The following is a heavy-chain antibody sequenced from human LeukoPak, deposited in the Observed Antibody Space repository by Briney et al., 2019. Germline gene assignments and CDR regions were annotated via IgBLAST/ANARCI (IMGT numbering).Heavy chain of an antibody. J-gene: IGHJ4*02. Sequence: GGSLRLSCAASGFTFDDYGMSWVRQAPGKGLEWVSVIYSGGSTYYADSVKGRFTISRDNSKNTLYLQMNSLRAEDTAVYYCARAQRSDYWGQGTLVTVSS. CDR2: IYSGGST. V-gene: IGHV3-66*01. D-gene: IGHD5-24*01. CDR1: GFTFDDYG. CDR3: ARAQRSDY.